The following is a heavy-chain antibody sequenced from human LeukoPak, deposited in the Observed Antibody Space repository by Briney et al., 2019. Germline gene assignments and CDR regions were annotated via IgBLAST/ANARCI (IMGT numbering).Heavy chain of an antibody. V-gene: IGHV4-4*07. CDR2: IYTSGST. CDR3: ARDEYYYGSGSYYTFDY. CDR1: GGSISSYY. D-gene: IGHD3-10*01. Sequence: SETLSLTCTVSGGSISSYYWSWIRQPAGKGLEWIGRIYTSGSTNYNPSLKSRVTMSVDTSKNQFSLKLSSVTAADAAVYYCARDEYYYGSGSYYTFDYWGQGTLVTVSS. J-gene: IGHJ4*02.